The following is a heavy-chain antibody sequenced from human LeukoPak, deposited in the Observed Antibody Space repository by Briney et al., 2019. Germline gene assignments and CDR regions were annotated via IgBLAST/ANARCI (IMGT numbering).Heavy chain of an antibody. CDR3: ARKGVSLTDNWFDP. D-gene: IGHD1-14*01. CDR1: AGTCSSYA. Sequence: SVMVSCKTSAGTCSSYAIIWVLQAPGQKLQWMGRILPIHGIANYAQKFQRRGTITADKSTSTAYMDLSLLRSEDTAVEYCARKGVSLTDNWFDPWGQGTLVTVSS. J-gene: IGHJ5*02. CDR2: ILPIHGIA. V-gene: IGHV1-69*04.